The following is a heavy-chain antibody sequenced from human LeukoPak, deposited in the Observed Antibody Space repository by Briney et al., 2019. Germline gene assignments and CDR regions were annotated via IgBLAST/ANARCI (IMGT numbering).Heavy chain of an antibody. CDR3: ARLGGGYGSGRIYYYYYYMDV. J-gene: IGHJ6*03. Sequence: SETLSLTCAVYGGSFSGYYWSWIRQPPGKGLEWIGEINHSGSTNYNPSLKSRVTISVDTSKNQFSLKLSSVTAADTAVYYCARLGGGYGSGRIYYYYYYMDVWGKGTTVTISS. CDR1: GGSFSGYY. CDR2: INHSGST. V-gene: IGHV4-34*01. D-gene: IGHD3-10*01.